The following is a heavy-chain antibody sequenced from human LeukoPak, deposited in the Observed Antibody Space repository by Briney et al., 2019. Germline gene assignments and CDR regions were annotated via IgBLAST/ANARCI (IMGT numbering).Heavy chain of an antibody. CDR3: ARGRRWYDFWSAGGYFDY. CDR2: INHSGST. V-gene: IGHV4-34*01. Sequence: PSETLSITCAVYGGSFSGYYWSWIRQPPGKGLEWIGEINHSGSTNYNPSLKSRVTISVDTSKNQFSLKLSSVTDADTAVYYCARGRRWYDFWSAGGYFDYWGQGTLVTVSS. J-gene: IGHJ4*02. D-gene: IGHD3-3*01. CDR1: GGSFSGYY.